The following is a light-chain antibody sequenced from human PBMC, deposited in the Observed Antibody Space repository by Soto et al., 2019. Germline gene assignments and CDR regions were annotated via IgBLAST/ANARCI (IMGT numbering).Light chain of an antibody. V-gene: IGLV1-40*01. Sequence: QSVLTQPPSVSGAPGQRVTISCTGSSSNIGAGYDVHWYQQFPGTAPKLLIYANSNRPSGVPDRFSASKSGTSASLAITGLQAGDEADYYCQSYDTNPRGVLGTGTKLTVL. CDR2: ANS. CDR3: QSYDTNPRGV. CDR1: SSNIGAGYD. J-gene: IGLJ1*01.